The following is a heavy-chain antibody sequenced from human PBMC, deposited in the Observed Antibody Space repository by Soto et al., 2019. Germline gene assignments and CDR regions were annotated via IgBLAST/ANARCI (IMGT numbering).Heavy chain of an antibody. V-gene: IGHV4-31*03. Sequence: QVQLQESGPGLVKPSQTLSLTCTVSGGSISRGGYYWSWIRQHPWKGLEWIGYIYYTGSTYSNPSLTRRVTISVDTSKNPFSLRLSSVTAADTAMYYCARDGVYGDYGGGAFDIWGQGTMVTVSS. J-gene: IGHJ3*02. CDR2: IYYTGST. D-gene: IGHD4-17*01. CDR3: ARDGVYGDYGGGAFDI. CDR1: GGSISRGGYY.